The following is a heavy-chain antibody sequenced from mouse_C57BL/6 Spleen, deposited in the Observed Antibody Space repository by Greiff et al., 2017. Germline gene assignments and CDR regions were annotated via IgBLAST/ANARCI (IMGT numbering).Heavy chain of an antibody. CDR3: ARSGYYEGGMDY. CDR1: GYTFTDYY. V-gene: IGHV1-26*01. D-gene: IGHD1-1*01. CDR2: INPNNGGT. Sequence: EVQLQQSGPELVKPGASVKISCKASGYTFTDYYMNWVKQSHGKSLEWIGDINPNNGGTSYNQKFKGKATLTVDKSSSTAYMELRSLTSEDSAVYYCARSGYYEGGMDYWGQGTSVTVSS. J-gene: IGHJ4*01.